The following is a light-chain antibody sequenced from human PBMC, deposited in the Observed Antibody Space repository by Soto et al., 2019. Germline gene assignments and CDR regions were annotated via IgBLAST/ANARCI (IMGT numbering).Light chain of an antibody. CDR2: GNT. CDR1: SSNIGANYD. V-gene: IGLV1-40*01. CDR3: QSYDNGLGGRVI. Sequence: QPVLTQPPSVSGAPGQAVTISCTGTSSNIGANYDVHWYQHLPGSGPKLLISGNTNRPSGVPDRFSASKSATSASLAITGLQTEDEGHYYCQSYDNGLGGRVIFGGGTKLTVL. J-gene: IGLJ2*01.